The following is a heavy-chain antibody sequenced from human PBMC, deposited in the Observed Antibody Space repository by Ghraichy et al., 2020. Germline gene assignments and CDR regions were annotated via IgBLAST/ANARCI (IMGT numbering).Heavy chain of an antibody. J-gene: IGHJ4*02. CDR3: ARDRRFCTGDRCYPGDY. CDR2: INTKTGGT. V-gene: IGHV1-2*06. CDR1: GYTFIDYN. Sequence: ASVKVSCKASGYTFIDYNFHWVRQAPGQGLEWMGRINTKTGGTNYAQKFHGRVSMTRETSGSTVYMELSSLRSGDTAVYYCARDRRFCTGDRCYPGDYWGQGSLVTVSS. D-gene: IGHD2-8*02.